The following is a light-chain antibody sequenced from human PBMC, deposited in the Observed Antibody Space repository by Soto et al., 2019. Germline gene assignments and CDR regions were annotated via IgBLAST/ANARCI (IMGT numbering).Light chain of an antibody. CDR3: QLYSRSPRQIT. CDR1: QSVSSSY. CDR2: DIR. J-gene: IGKJ5*01. V-gene: IGKV3-20*01. Sequence: EIVLTQSPATLSFYPWEIATLSCRVSQSVSSSYLAWYQQKPGQAPRLVIFDIRNRATGIPDRFSGSGSGTDCTLTISRLEPEDFAVYYCQLYSRSPRQITFGQGTRLEIK.